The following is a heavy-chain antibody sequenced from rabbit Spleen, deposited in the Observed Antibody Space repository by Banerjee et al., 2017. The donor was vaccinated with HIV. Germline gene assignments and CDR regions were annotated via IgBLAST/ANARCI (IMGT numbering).Heavy chain of an antibody. CDR2: IDPVFGST. V-gene: IGHV1S40*01. D-gene: IGHD7-1*01. CDR3: ARNPVFSYCNL. J-gene: IGHJ4*01. CDR1: GFDFSSSG. Sequence: QSLEESGGDLVKPGASLTLTCTASGFDFSSSGMCWVRQAPGKGLEWIGYIDPVFGSTDYASWAKGRFTISKTSSTTVTLQMTSLTAADTATYFCARNPVFSYCNLWGPGTLVTVS.